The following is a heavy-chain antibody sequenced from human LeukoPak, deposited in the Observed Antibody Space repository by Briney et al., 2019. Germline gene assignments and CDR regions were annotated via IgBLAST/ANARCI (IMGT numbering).Heavy chain of an antibody. CDR2: INHSGST. D-gene: IGHD3-9*01. Sequence: SETLSLTCAVYGGSLSGYYWSWIRQPPGKGLEWIGEINHSGSTNYNPPPKSRVTISVDTSKNQFSLKLSSVTAADTAVYYCARHYNWLLEYNRDDAFDIWGQGTMVTVSS. V-gene: IGHV4-34*01. CDR3: ARHYNWLLEYNRDDAFDI. CDR1: GGSLSGYY. J-gene: IGHJ3*02.